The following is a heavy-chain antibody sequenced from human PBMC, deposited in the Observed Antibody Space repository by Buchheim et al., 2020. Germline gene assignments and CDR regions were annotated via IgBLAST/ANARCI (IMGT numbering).Heavy chain of an antibody. V-gene: IGHV3-48*04. CDR2: ISSTSNTI. Sequence: EVHLVESGGGLVQPGGSLRLSCAASGFTLSSYGMNWVRQAPGKGLEWVSYISSTSNTIYYADSVKGRFTISSDSAKNSLSLPMNSLRAEDTAVYYCTSATPSYGYYFDYWGQGTL. D-gene: IGHD4-17*01. CDR1: GFTLSSYG. J-gene: IGHJ4*02. CDR3: TSATPSYGYYFDY.